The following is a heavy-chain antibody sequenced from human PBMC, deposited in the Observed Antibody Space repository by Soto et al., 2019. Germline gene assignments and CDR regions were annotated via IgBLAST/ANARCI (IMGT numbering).Heavy chain of an antibody. D-gene: IGHD6-19*01. V-gene: IGHV3-30-3*01. Sequence: QVQLVESGGGVVQPGRSLRLSCAASGFTFSSYAMHWVRQAPGKGLEWVAVISYDGSNKYYADSVKGRFTISRDNSKNTLYLQMNSLRAEDTAVYYCARDHAYSSGWYSAWYFDLWGRGTLVTVSS. CDR2: ISYDGSNK. CDR1: GFTFSSYA. J-gene: IGHJ2*01. CDR3: ARDHAYSSGWYSAWYFDL.